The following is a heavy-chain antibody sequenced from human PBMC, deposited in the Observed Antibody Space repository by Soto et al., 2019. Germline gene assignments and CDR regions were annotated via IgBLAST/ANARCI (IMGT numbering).Heavy chain of an antibody. CDR1: GYDFTTYG. J-gene: IGHJ4*02. CDR2: ISAHNGNT. D-gene: IGHD1-1*01. Sequence: QVHLVQSGAEVKKPGASVKVSCKGSGYDFTTYGITWVRQAPGQGLEWMAGISAHNGNTDNAQKLQGRVTVTRDTSTSTAYMELRGLRSGDTAVSYCARGRYGDYWGQGALVTVSS. V-gene: IGHV1-18*01. CDR3: ARGRYGDY.